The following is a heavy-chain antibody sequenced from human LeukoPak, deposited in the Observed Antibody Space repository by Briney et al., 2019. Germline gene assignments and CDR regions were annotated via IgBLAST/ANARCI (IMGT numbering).Heavy chain of an antibody. CDR3: ARGSPMGYCSGGSCAYYYYYMDV. CDR2: INPNSGGT. Sequence: ASVKVSCKASGYTFTSYYMHWVRQAPGQGLGWMGWINPNSGGTNYAQKFHGRVTMTRDTSISTAYMELSRLRSDDTAVYYCARGSPMGYCSGGSCAYYYYYMDVWGKGTTVTVSS. D-gene: IGHD2-15*01. V-gene: IGHV1-2*02. J-gene: IGHJ6*03. CDR1: GYTFTSYY.